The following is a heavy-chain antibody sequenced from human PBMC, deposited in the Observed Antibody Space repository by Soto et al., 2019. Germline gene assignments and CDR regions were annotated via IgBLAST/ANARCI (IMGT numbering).Heavy chain of an antibody. Sequence: SLTCTVSGGSISSGDYYWSWIRQPPGKGLEWIGYIYYSVSTYYNPSLKSRVTISVDTSKNQFSLKLSSVTAADTAVYYCARDGSSSYWGQGTRVTAPQ. CDR2: IYYSVST. D-gene: IGHD6-6*01. CDR1: GGSISSGDYY. CDR3: ARDGSSSY. J-gene: IGHJ4*02. V-gene: IGHV4-30-4*01.